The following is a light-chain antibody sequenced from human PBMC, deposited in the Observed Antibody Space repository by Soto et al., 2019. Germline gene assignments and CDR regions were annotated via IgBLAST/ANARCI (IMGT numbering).Light chain of an antibody. CDR3: QQTDSTPQT. Sequence: DIQMTQSPSSLSASVGDRVTISCRASQSIRNYVSWYQQKPGTAPKLLIRAASTLQSGVPSRCSGSGSGTDFTLTISSLQIEEFATYFCQQTDSTPQTFGQGTNVEI. J-gene: IGKJ1*01. CDR1: QSIRNY. CDR2: AAS. V-gene: IGKV1-39*01.